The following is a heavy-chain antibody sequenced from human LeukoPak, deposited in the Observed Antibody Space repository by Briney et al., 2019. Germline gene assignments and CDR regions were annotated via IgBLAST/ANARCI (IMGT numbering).Heavy chain of an antibody. J-gene: IGHJ4*02. Sequence: GGSLRLSCTASGFTFGDYAMSWFRQAPGKGPEWVGFIRSKAYGGTTEYAASVKGRFTISRDDSKSIAYLQMNSLRAEDTAVYYCAKDGAMRELSSDWGQGTLVTVSS. V-gene: IGHV3-49*03. CDR1: GFTFGDYA. D-gene: IGHD1-26*01. CDR2: IRSKAYGGTT. CDR3: AKDGAMRELSSD.